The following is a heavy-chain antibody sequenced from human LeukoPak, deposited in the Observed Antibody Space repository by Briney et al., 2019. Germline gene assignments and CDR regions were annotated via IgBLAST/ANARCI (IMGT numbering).Heavy chain of an antibody. D-gene: IGHD3-3*01. CDR3: ARDEIFGVLIPLDY. V-gene: IGHV3-21*01. CDR2: ISSSSTYI. J-gene: IGHJ4*02. Sequence: KPGGSLRLSCAASGFTFSSYSMNWVRQASGKGLEWVSSISSSSTYIYYADSVKGRFTISRDNAKNSLYLQMNSLRAEDTAMYYCARDEIFGVLIPLDYWGQGTLVTVSS. CDR1: GFTFSSYS.